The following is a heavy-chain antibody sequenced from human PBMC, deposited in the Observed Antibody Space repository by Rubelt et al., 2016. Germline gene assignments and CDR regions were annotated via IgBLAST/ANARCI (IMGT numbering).Heavy chain of an antibody. D-gene: IGHD1-7*01. CDR3: ARDRITGTTRWFDP. V-gene: IGHV1-69*06. J-gene: IGHJ5*02. CDR2: IIPIFGTA. Sequence: QGLGWMGGIIPIFGTANYAQKFQGRVTITADKSTSTAYMELSSLRSEDTAVYYCARDRITGTTRWFDPWGQGTLVTVSS.